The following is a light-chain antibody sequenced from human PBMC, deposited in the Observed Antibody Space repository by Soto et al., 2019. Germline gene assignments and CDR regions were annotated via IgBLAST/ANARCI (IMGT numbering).Light chain of an antibody. CDR1: RYITNS. CDR2: AAS. CDR3: QQSYGTPWT. J-gene: IGKJ1*01. Sequence: DIQMTQYPSSLSAAVGDRVTITCQASRYITNSLHWYQQKPGKGPNLLIYAASSLQRGVPSRFSGSGSGRDFVLTISSLQPEDSATYYCQQSYGTPWTFGQGTKVDIK. V-gene: IGKV1-39*01.